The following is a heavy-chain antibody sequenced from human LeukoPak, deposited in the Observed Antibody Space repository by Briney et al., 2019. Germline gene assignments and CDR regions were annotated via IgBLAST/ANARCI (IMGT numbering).Heavy chain of an antibody. D-gene: IGHD3-3*02. CDR1: GYTFSDFY. CDR3: ARVRLADERAWAY. V-gene: IGHV1-2*02. J-gene: IGHJ4*02. CDR2: ITPKSGDT. Sequence: RASVKVSCKASGYTFSDFYIHWVRQAPGQGLEYVGWITPKSGDTYSPQRFQGRVTMTRDASISTAYMELSSLRPDDTAVYFCARVRLADERAWAYWGQGTLVTVSS.